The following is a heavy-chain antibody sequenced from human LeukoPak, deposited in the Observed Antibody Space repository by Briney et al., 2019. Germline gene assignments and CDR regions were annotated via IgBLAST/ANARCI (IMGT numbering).Heavy chain of an antibody. CDR1: GFTFSSYA. V-gene: IGHV3-30-3*01. Sequence: GGSLRLSCAASGFTFSSYAMHWVRQAPGKGLEWVAVISYDGSNKYYADSVKGRFTISRGNSKNTLYLQMNSLRAEDTAVYYCARDLPFWSGYGLFDYWGQGTLVTVSS. D-gene: IGHD3-3*01. CDR2: ISYDGSNK. CDR3: ARDLPFWSGYGLFDY. J-gene: IGHJ4*02.